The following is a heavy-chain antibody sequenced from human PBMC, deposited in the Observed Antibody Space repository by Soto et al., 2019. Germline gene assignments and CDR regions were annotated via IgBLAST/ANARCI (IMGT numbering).Heavy chain of an antibody. CDR1: GGSISSSSYY. CDR2: IYYSGST. CDR3: ARHYDFWSGYYYYYYGMDV. J-gene: IGHJ6*02. D-gene: IGHD3-3*01. Sequence: ETLSLTCTVSGGSISSSSYYWGWIRQPPGKGLEWIGSIYYSGSTYYNPSLKSRVTISVDTSKNQFSLKLSSVTAADTAVYYCARHYDFWSGYYYYYYGMDVWGQGTTVTVSS. V-gene: IGHV4-39*01.